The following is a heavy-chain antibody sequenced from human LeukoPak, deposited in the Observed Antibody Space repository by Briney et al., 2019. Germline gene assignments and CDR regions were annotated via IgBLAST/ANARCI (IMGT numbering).Heavy chain of an antibody. Sequence: PGGXXXXXCAASGFTFSSYGMHWVRQAPGKGLEGVAFIRYDGSNKYYADSVKGRFTISRDNSKNTLYLQMNSLRAEDTAVYYCAKDPKGFWSGYIDYWGQGTLVAVSS. J-gene: IGHJ4*02. CDR2: IRYDGSNK. CDR3: AKDPKGFWSGYIDY. CDR1: GFTFSSYG. D-gene: IGHD3-3*01. V-gene: IGHV3-30*02.